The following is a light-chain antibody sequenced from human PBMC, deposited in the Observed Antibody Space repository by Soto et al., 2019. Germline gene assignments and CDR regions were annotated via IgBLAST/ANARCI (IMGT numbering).Light chain of an antibody. CDR1: SSDIGGYNY. Sequence: ALTQPPSVSGSPGHSVTISCPGTSSDIGGYNYVSWYQQHPGKAPKLIIFDVSERPSGVPARFSGSKSGNTASLTISGLQADDEADYYCCSYAGSYTYVFGSGTKVTLL. V-gene: IGLV2-11*01. CDR2: DVS. J-gene: IGLJ1*01. CDR3: CSYAGSYTYV.